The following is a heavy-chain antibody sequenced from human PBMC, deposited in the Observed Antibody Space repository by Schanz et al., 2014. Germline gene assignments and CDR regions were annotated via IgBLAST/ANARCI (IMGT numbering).Heavy chain of an antibody. CDR2: ISSTSNHI. CDR3: ARGHYGLDV. Sequence: EVQLVESGGGLVKPGGSLRLSCAVSGFTFNNYNMDWVRQAPGKGLQWVSSISSTSNHIYYADSVKGRFTISRDNAKNSLYLQMKSLRAEDTAVYYCARGHYGLDVWGPGTSVTVSS. V-gene: IGHV3-21*01. J-gene: IGHJ6*02. D-gene: IGHD3-10*01. CDR1: GFTFNNYN.